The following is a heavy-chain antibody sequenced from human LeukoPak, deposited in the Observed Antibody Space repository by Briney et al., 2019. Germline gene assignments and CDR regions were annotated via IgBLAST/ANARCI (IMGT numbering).Heavy chain of an antibody. J-gene: IGHJ4*02. D-gene: IGHD6-13*01. Sequence: SETLSLTCAVYGENFSTYHYSWIRQSPGKGLEWIGEINHSGSTNYNPSLKSRVTISVDRSKNQFSLKLSSVTAADTAVYYCARGSGTNYFDYWGQGTLVTVSS. CDR2: INHSGST. CDR1: GENFSTYH. CDR3: ARGSGTNYFDY. V-gene: IGHV4-34*01.